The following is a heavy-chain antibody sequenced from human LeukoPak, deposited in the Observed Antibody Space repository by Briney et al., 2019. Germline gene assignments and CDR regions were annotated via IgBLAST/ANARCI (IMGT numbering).Heavy chain of an antibody. J-gene: IGHJ4*02. CDR3: TRRKVSGVPAASQAVDFDY. V-gene: IGHV3-73*01. Sequence: GGSLRLSCAGSGFTFSGSAMHWVRQASGKGVEWVGRIRSKAKSYATAYAASVKGRFTISRDDSKNTAYLQMNSLKTEDTAVYYCTRRKVSGVPAASQAVDFDYWGQGTLVTVSS. CDR1: GFTFSGSA. D-gene: IGHD2-2*01. CDR2: IRSKAKSYAT.